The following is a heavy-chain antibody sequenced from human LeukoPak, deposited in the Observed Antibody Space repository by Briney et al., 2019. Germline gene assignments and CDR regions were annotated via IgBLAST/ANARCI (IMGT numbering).Heavy chain of an antibody. CDR2: ISGSGGST. J-gene: IGHJ4*02. Sequence: GGSLRLSCAASGFTFSSYAMSWVRQAPGKGLEWVSAISGSGGSTYYADSVKGRFAISRDNSKNTLYLQMNSLRAEDTAVYYCAKDRRWLQFGYWGQGTPVTVSS. V-gene: IGHV3-23*01. D-gene: IGHD5-24*01. CDR1: GFTFSSYA. CDR3: AKDRRWLQFGY.